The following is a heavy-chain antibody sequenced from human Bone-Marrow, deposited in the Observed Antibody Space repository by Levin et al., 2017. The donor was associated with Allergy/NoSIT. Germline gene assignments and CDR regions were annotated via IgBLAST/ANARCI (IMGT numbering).Heavy chain of an antibody. CDR2: IIPLYPMT. Sequence: AGGSLRLSCKASGGASSSYAFTWVRQAPGKGLEWLGGIIPLYPMTNSAQKFQGRVTISADTSTSTVYMELNSLSSEYTAVYYCARDRGPRVSGTTGAFDIWGQGTMVTVSS. CDR3: ARDRGPRVSGTTGAFDI. D-gene: IGHD4-17*01. CDR1: GGASSSYA. J-gene: IGHJ3*02. V-gene: IGHV1-69*17.